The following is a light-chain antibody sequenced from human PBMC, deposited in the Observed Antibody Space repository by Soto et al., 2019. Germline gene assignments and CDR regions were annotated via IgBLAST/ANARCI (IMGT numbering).Light chain of an antibody. V-gene: IGKV3-15*01. CDR3: QQYNNWPPVT. CDR2: GAS. Sequence: EIVMTQSPATLSVSPGERATLSCMASQSVYNNLAWYQQKPGQAPRLLISGASTRATGIPARLSGSGSGTEFTLTISILQSEDFAVEFCQQYNNWPPVTFGPGTKVDI. J-gene: IGKJ3*01. CDR1: QSVYNN.